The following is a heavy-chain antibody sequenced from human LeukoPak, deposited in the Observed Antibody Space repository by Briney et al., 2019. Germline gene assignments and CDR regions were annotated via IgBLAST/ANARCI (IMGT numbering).Heavy chain of an antibody. CDR1: GYTFTSYG. Sequence: ASVKLSCKASGYTFTSYGISWVRQAPGQGLEWMGWISAYNGNTNYAQKLQGRVTMTTDTSTSTAYMELRSLRSDDTAVYYCARDGDYYSSGSYYFYWGQGTLVTVSS. CDR3: ARDGDYYSSGSYYFY. J-gene: IGHJ4*02. D-gene: IGHD3-10*01. V-gene: IGHV1-18*01. CDR2: ISAYNGNT.